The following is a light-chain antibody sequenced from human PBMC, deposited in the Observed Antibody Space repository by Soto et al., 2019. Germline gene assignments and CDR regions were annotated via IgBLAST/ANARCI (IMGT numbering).Light chain of an antibody. Sequence: DIPMTQSPSSLSASVGDRVTITCGASQSISSNLNWYQQKPGKAPKLLISGASSLQSGVPLRFSGSGSGTDFTLTISSLQSEDFASYYCQQSHSTPLTFGGGTKVEIK. V-gene: IGKV1-39*01. CDR2: GAS. CDR1: QSISSN. CDR3: QQSHSTPLT. J-gene: IGKJ4*01.